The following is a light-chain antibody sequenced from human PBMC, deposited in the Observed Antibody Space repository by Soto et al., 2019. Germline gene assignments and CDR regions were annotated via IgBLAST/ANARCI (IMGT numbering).Light chain of an antibody. V-gene: IGLV1-51*01. Sequence: QSVLTQPTSVSAAPGQKVTISCSGSSSNIGNNYVSWYQQLPGTAPKLLIYDNNKRPSGIPDRFSGSKSGTSATLGITGLQTGDEAGYYCGTWDSSLSAGDVVFGGGTKLTVL. CDR3: GTWDSSLSAGDVV. J-gene: IGLJ2*01. CDR2: DNN. CDR1: SSNIGNNY.